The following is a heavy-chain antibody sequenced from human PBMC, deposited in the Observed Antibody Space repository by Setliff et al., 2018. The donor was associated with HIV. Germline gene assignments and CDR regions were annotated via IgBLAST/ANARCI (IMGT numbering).Heavy chain of an antibody. D-gene: IGHD3-22*01. J-gene: IGHJ4*02. CDR1: GGSMSSGSYY. CDR2: MHTSGNT. Sequence: PSETLSLTCTVSGGSMSSGSYYWSWIRQPAGKGLEWIGRMHTSGNTNYNPSLKSRVTMSVDTSKNQFSLRLSSVTAADTAVYYCASGPTYYYDSSGYFFDYWGQGTLVTVSS. CDR3: ASGPTYYYDSSGYFFDY. V-gene: IGHV4-61*02.